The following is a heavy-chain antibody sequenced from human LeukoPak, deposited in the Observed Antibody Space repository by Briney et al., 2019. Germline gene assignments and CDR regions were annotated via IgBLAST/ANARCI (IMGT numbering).Heavy chain of an antibody. V-gene: IGHV4-59*01. CDR3: ARFTVGATYGNFDY. J-gene: IGHJ4*02. CDR2: IYYSGST. D-gene: IGHD1-26*01. Sequence: PSETLSLTCTVSGGSISSYYWSWIRQPPGKGLEWIGYIYYSGSTSYNPSLKSRVTISVDTSKNQFSLKLSSVTAADTAVYYCARFTVGATYGNFDYWGQGTLVTVSS. CDR1: GGSISSYY.